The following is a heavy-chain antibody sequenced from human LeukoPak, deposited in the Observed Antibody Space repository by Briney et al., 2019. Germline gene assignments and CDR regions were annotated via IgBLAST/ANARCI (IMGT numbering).Heavy chain of an antibody. Sequence: GGSLRLSCAASGFTFSSYAMHWVRQAPGKGLEWVAVISYDGSNKYYADPVKGRFTISRDNSKNTLYLQMNSLRAEDTAVYYCAGGAAAVLDYWGQGTLVTVSS. CDR1: GFTFSSYA. V-gene: IGHV3-30-3*01. CDR2: ISYDGSNK. J-gene: IGHJ4*02. CDR3: AGGAAAVLDY. D-gene: IGHD6-13*01.